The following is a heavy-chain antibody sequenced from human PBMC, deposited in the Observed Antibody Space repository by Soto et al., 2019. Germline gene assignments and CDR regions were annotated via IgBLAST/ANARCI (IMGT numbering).Heavy chain of an antibody. J-gene: IGHJ6*02. D-gene: IGHD1-1*01. CDR1: GGSISSSSYY. CDR2: IYYSGST. CDR3: ARQAVPSKMDYYYYGMDV. V-gene: IGHV4-39*01. Sequence: SEILSLTCTVSGGSISSSSYYWGWIRQPPGKGLEWIGSIYYSGSTYYNPSLKSRVTISVDTSKNQFSLKLSSVTAADTAVYYCARQAVPSKMDYYYYGMDVWGQGTTVTVSS.